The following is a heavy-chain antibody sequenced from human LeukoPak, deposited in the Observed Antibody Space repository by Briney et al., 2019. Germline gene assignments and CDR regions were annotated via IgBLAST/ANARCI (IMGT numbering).Heavy chain of an antibody. CDR1: GFTFSDYY. CDR2: ISSSGSTI. D-gene: IGHD3-22*01. CDR3: ARDHPTYYYDSSGYFRARCYSDY. J-gene: IGHJ4*02. V-gene: IGHV3-11*04. Sequence: GGSLRLSCAASGFTFSDYYMSWIRQAPGKGLEWVSYISSSGSTIYYADSVKGRFTISRDNAKNSLYLQMNSLRAEDTAVYYCARDHPTYYYDSSGYFRARCYSDYWGQGTLVTVSS.